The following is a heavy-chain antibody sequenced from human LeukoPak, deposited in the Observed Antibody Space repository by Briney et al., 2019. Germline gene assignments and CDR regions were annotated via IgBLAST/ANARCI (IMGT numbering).Heavy chain of an antibody. Sequence: SESLSLTCAVYGGSFSGYSWSWIRQPPGKGLEWIGAINHSGSTNYYPSFKSRVSISVDTSKNQFSLMLSYVTAADTAVYYWARDAYCSSTSCYSWTTLNYYYYMDVWGKGTTVTVSS. J-gene: IGHJ6*03. V-gene: IGHV4-34*01. D-gene: IGHD2-2*01. CDR3: ARDAYCSSTSCYSWTTLNYYYYMDV. CDR1: GGSFSGYS. CDR2: INHSGST.